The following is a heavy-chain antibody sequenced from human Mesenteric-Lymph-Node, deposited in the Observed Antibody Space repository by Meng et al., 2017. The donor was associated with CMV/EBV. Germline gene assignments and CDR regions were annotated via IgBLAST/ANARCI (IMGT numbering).Heavy chain of an antibody. J-gene: IGHJ6*02. V-gene: IGHV3-48*03. CDR1: GFTFSSYE. D-gene: IGHD3-22*01. CDR3: ARKDYFDSSGKIRVYGMDV. CDR2: ISSSGGTT. Sequence: GESLKISCAASGFTFSSYEINWVRQAPGKGLECVSYISSSGGTTYYADSVKGRFTISRDNAKNSVYLQLNSLRAEDTAIYYCARKDYFDSSGKIRVYGMDVWGQGTTVTVSS.